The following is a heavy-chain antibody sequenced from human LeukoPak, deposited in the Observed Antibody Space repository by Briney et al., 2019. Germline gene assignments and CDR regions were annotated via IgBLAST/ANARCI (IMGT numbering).Heavy chain of an antibody. CDR3: ARSDGIAAAGPFDY. J-gene: IGHJ4*02. D-gene: IGHD6-13*01. V-gene: IGHV3-48*01. CDR2: ISSGSSTI. CDR1: GFTFSSYS. Sequence: GGSLRLSCAASGFTFSSYSMNWVRQAPGKGLEWVSYISSGSSTIYYADSVKGRFTISRDNAKNSLCLQMNSLRAEDTAVYYCARSDGIAAAGPFDYWGQGTLVTVSS.